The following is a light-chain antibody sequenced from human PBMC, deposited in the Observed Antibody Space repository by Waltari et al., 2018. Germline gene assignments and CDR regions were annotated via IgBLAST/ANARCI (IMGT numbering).Light chain of an antibody. J-gene: IGKJ1*01. CDR3: QQFYSTPT. CDR2: WAS. CDR1: QSVLLNSTKRNS. Sequence: DIVMTQSPDSLALSLGERATINCKSSQSVLLNSTKRNSLAWLQQRPGQPPKLLIYWASTRDSGVPDRFTGSGSGTDFTLTINSLQAEDVAVYYCQQFYSTPTFGQGTKVEI. V-gene: IGKV4-1*01.